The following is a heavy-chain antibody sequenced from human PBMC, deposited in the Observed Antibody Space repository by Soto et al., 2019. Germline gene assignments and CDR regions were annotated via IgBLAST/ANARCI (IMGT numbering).Heavy chain of an antibody. CDR2: IYWDDDK. CDR3: AHIVVAGLGYYFDY. D-gene: IGHD6-19*01. J-gene: IGHJ4*02. V-gene: IGHV2-5*02. CDR1: GFSLSSTRMA. Sequence: QITLKESGPPLVKPTQTLTLTCTFSGFSLSSTRMAVGWIRQPPGKALEWLALIYWDDDKRYSPFLKSRLTITKDTSKNQVVLTMSNMDPVDTARCYCAHIVVAGLGYYFDYWGQGTLVTVSS.